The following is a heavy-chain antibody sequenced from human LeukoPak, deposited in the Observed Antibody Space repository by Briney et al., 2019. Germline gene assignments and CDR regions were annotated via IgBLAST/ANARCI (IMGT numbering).Heavy chain of an antibody. CDR1: GGSISTYY. J-gene: IGHJ3*02. CDR3: AREGWDYASPIDAFDI. CDR2: IYTSGNT. Sequence: PSETLSLTCTVSGGSISTYYWSWIRQPAGKGLEWIGRIYTSGNTNYNPSLKSRVTISVDKSKNQFSLKLSSVTAADTAVYYCAREGWDYASPIDAFDIWVQGTMVTVSS. V-gene: IGHV4-4*07. D-gene: IGHD3-22*01.